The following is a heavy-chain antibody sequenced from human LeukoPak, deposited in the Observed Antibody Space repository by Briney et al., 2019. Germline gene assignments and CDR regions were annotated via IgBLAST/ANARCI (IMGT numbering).Heavy chain of an antibody. V-gene: IGHV3-23*01. D-gene: IGHD3-10*01. Sequence: GGSLRLSCAASGFTFRSYAMSWVRQAPGKGLEWVSAISGSGGSTYYADSVKGRFTISRDNSKNTLYLQMNSLRAEDTAVYYCAKQMDYRSGSRLTNCGQGTLVTDSS. CDR2: ISGSGGST. CDR3: AKQMDYRSGSRLTN. CDR1: GFTFRSYA. J-gene: IGHJ4*02.